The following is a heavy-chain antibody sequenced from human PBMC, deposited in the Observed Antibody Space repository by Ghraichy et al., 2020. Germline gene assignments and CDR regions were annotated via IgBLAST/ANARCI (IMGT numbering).Heavy chain of an antibody. CDR2: ISSGGSSI. CDR1: GFTFSSYS. V-gene: IGHV3-48*02. Sequence: LSLTCAASGFTFSSYSMNWVRQAPGKGLEWVSYISSGGSSIDYADSLKGRFTISRDNAKNSLYLQMNSLRDEDTAVYYCARGGSYGYYFDYWGQGTLVTVSS. J-gene: IGHJ4*02. D-gene: IGHD5-18*01. CDR3: ARGGSYGYYFDY.